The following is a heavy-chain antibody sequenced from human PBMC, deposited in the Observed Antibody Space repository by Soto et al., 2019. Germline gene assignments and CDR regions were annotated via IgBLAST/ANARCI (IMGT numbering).Heavy chain of an antibody. V-gene: IGHV4-4*02. CDR3: ARQAGPYGDHTMDV. CDR2: IYHSGST. D-gene: IGHD4-17*01. Sequence: LRRPLSLTCAVSDGSISSSNWWSWVRQPPGKGLEWIGEIYHSGSTNYNPSLKSRVTISVDKSKNQFSLKLSSVTAADTATYYCARQAGPYGDHTMDVWGQGTTVTVSS. J-gene: IGHJ6*02. CDR1: DGSISSSNW.